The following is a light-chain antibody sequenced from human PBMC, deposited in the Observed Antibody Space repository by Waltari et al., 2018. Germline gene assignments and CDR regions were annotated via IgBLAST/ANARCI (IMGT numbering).Light chain of an antibody. CDR3: QQFNNYLLFT. Sequence: AIQLTQSPSSLSASVGDRVTITCRASQGFSSALAWYRQKPGKAPKLLIYDASSLESGVPSRFSGSGSGTDFTLTISSLQPEDFATYYCQQFNNYLLFTFGPGTKVDIK. CDR1: QGFSSA. CDR2: DAS. V-gene: IGKV1D-13*01. J-gene: IGKJ3*01.